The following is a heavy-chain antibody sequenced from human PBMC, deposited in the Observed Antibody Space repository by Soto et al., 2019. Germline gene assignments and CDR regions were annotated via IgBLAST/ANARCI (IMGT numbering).Heavy chain of an antibody. Sequence: ASVKGSCKASGYTFTSYGSSWVRHPTGPGPEWMGWISAYNGNTNYAQKLQGRVTMTTDTSTSTAYTELMSLRSDNTAVYYCAREDPPGLNWGQGTLVTVSS. J-gene: IGHJ4*02. CDR2: ISAYNGNT. CDR1: GYTFTSYG. CDR3: AREDPPGLN. V-gene: IGHV1-18*01.